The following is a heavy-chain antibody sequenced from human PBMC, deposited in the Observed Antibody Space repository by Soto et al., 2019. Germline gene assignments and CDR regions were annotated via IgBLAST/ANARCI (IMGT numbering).Heavy chain of an antibody. D-gene: IGHD3-16*01. CDR1: GFTFSNYA. CDR2: ISNDGTNK. Sequence: PGGSLRLSCAASGFTFSNYAMHWVRQGPGKGLVWVAVISNDGTNKYYADSVKGRFTISRDNAKNSLSLQMNSLRDEDTAVYYCARDHSVTFGGVNFDYWGQGALVTVSS. V-gene: IGHV3-30*04. J-gene: IGHJ4*02. CDR3: ARDHSVTFGGVNFDY.